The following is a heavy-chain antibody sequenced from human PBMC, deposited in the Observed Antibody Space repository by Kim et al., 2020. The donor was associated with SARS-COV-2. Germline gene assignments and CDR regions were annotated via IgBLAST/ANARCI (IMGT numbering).Heavy chain of an antibody. J-gene: IGHJ5*02. Sequence: FQGRVTITPDESTSTAYMELSSLSSEDTAVYYCARDLPTTVVTPSSVFDPWGQGTLVTVSS. CDR3: ARDLPTTVVTPSSVFDP. D-gene: IGHD4-17*01. V-gene: IGHV1-69*01.